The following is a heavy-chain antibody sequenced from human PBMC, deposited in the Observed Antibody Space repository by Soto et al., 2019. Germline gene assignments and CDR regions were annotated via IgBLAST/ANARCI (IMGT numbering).Heavy chain of an antibody. Sequence: QVQLVQSGAEVKKPGSSVKVSCKASGDTFSSYAISWVRQAPGQGLEWMGGIIPIFGTANYAQKFQGRVTITADESTSTAYMELSSLRSEDTAVYYCARAVTFRGGDGYNFWGQGTLVTVSS. CDR3: ARAVTFRGGDGYNF. CDR2: IIPIFGTA. CDR1: GDTFSSYA. V-gene: IGHV1-69*12. D-gene: IGHD5-12*01. J-gene: IGHJ4*02.